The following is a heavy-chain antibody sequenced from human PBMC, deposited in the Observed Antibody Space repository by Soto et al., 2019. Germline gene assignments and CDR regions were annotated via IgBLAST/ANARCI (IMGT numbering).Heavy chain of an antibody. CDR2: TYYRSKWYN. V-gene: IGHV6-1*01. D-gene: IGHD1-1*01. Sequence: SQTLSLTCAISGDSVSSNSAAWIWIRQSPSRGLEWLGRTYYRSKWYNNYAVSVKSRITINPDTSNNQFSLQLNSVTPEDTAVYYCARGNEAVDVWGQGTTVTVSS. J-gene: IGHJ6*02. CDR1: GDSVSSNSAA. CDR3: ARGNEAVDV.